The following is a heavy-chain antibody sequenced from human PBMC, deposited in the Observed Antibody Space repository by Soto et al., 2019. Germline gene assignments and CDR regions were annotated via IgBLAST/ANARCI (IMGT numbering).Heavy chain of an antibody. V-gene: IGHV3-30*18. CDR1: GFTFSSYG. CDR3: AKGSSGYSGYDDAFDI. D-gene: IGHD5-12*01. CDR2: ISYDGSNK. J-gene: IGHJ3*02. Sequence: QVQLVESGGGVVQPGRSLRLSCAASGFTFSSYGMHWVRQAPGKGLEWVAVISYDGSNKYYADSVKGRFTISRDNSKNSLYLQMNSLRDEDTAVYYCAKGSSGYSGYDDAFDIWGQGTMVTVSS.